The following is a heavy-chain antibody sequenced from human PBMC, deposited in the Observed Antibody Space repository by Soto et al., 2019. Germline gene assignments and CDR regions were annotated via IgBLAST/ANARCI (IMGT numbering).Heavy chain of an antibody. CDR2: IYYSGST. CDR1: GGSISSSSYY. D-gene: IGHD5-12*01. V-gene: IGHV4-39*01. J-gene: IGHJ5*02. CDR3: ASLYSGYDLGWFDP. Sequence: PSETLSLTCTVSGGSISSSSYYWGWIRQPPGKGLEWIGSIYYSGSTYYNPSLKSRVTISVDTSKNQFSLKLSSVTAADTAVYYCASLYSGYDLGWFDPWGQGTLVTVSS.